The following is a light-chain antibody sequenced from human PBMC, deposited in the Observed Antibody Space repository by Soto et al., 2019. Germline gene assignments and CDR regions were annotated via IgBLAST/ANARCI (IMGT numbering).Light chain of an antibody. J-gene: IGKJ4*01. V-gene: IGKV1-17*03. CDR2: GAS. Sequence: DIQMTQSPSSLSASVVDRFTITCRASQGISNSLAWFQQKPGRVPKRLIYGASTLRSGAPSRFSGSASGAAFTLTISSLQPEDFATYYCLQYNSYPFTFGGGTKVDIK. CDR1: QGISNS. CDR3: LQYNSYPFT.